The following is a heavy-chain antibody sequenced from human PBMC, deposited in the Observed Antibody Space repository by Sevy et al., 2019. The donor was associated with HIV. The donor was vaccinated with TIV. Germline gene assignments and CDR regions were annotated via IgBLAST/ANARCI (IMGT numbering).Heavy chain of an antibody. J-gene: IGHJ6*02. CDR1: GFTFSNAW. CDR2: IKSKTDGGTT. CDR3: TTGGYGGNSDLYSYYYGMDV. Sequence: GRSLRLSCAASGFTFSNAWMSWVRQAPGKGLEWVGRIKSKTDGGTTDYAAPVKGRFTISRDDSKNTLYLQMNSLKTEDTAVYYCTTGGYGGNSDLYSYYYGMDVWGQGTTVTVSS. D-gene: IGHD4-17*01. V-gene: IGHV3-15*01.